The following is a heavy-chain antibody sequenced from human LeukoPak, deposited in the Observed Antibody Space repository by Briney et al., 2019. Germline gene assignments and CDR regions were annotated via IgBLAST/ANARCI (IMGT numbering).Heavy chain of an antibody. CDR1: GYTFTSHY. V-gene: IGHV1-46*01. J-gene: IGHJ4*02. D-gene: IGHD2-15*01. CDR2: INPSGGST. CDR3: ARAKVYCSGGSCYLFTFDY. Sequence: ASVKVSCKASGYTFTSHYMHWVRQAPGQGLEWMGIINPSGGSTSYAQKFQGRVTMTRDTSTSTVYMELSSLRSEDTAVYYCARAKVYCSGGSCYLFTFDYWGQGTLVTVSS.